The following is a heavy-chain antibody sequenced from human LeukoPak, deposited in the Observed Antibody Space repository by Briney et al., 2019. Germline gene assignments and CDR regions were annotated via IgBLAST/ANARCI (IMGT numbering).Heavy chain of an antibody. Sequence: SETLSLTCTVSGGSISSYYWSWIRQPAGKGLEWIGRIYTSGGTNYNPSLKSRITVSVDTSRNQLSLKLRSVTAADTAVYYCARARIAAAGTWALDIWGQGTTVTVSS. D-gene: IGHD6-13*01. CDR1: GGSISSYY. V-gene: IGHV4-4*07. CDR2: IYTSGGT. J-gene: IGHJ3*02. CDR3: ARARIAAAGTWALDI.